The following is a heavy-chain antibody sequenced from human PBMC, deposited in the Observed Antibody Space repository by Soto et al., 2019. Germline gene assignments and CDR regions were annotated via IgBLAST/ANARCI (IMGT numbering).Heavy chain of an antibody. CDR3: ARQLRYSSSWYPYNWFDP. J-gene: IGHJ5*02. CDR2: IYYSGST. D-gene: IGHD6-13*01. CDR1: GGSISSSSYY. Sequence: PSETLSLTCTVSGGSISSSSYYWGWIRRPPGKGLEWIGSIYYSGSTYYNPSLKSRVTISVDTSKNQFSLKLSSVTAADTAVYYCARQLRYSSSWYPYNWFDPWGQGTLVTVSS. V-gene: IGHV4-39*01.